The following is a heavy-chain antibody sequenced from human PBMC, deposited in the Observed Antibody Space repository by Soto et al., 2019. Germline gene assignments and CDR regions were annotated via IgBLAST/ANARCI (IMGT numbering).Heavy chain of an antibody. CDR3: AKDNTLLRYFDPTHFDY. Sequence: LRLSCAASGFTFSSYAMSWVRQAPGKGLEWVSAISGSGGSTYYADSVKGRFTISRDNSKNTLYLQMNRLRAEDTAVYYCAKDNTLLRYFDPTHFDYWGQGTLVTVSS. CDR1: GFTFSSYA. D-gene: IGHD3-9*01. CDR2: ISGSGGST. J-gene: IGHJ4*02. V-gene: IGHV3-23*01.